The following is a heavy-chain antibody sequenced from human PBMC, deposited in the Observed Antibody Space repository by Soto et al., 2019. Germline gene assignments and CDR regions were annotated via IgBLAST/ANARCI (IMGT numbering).Heavy chain of an antibody. V-gene: IGHV4-31*03. D-gene: IGHD3-22*01. CDR1: GGSISDGYF. J-gene: IGHJ5*02. Sequence: KPSETLSLTCTVSGGSISDGYFWTWIRQHPGEGLEWIGSVSDSGSTSYNTSLKSRLTISVDTSKNQFSLNLRSVTAADTAVYYCARRDRSGFSYWLDTWGQGALVTVSS. CDR3: ARRDRSGFSYWLDT. CDR2: VSDSGST.